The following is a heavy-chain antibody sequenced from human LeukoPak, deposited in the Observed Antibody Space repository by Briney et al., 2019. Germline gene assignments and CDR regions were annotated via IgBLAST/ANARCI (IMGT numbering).Heavy chain of an antibody. V-gene: IGHV5-51*01. CDR2: IYPSDSDT. Sequence: GESLKISCKGSGYSFTSYWIGWVRQMPGKGLEWMGIIYPSDSDTRYSPSFQGQVTISADKSISTAYLQWSSLKASDTAMYYCARLYAPYSSSWSRSPYYYYYMDVWGKGTTVTVSS. D-gene: IGHD6-13*01. J-gene: IGHJ6*03. CDR1: GYSFTSYW. CDR3: ARLYAPYSSSWSRSPYYYYYMDV.